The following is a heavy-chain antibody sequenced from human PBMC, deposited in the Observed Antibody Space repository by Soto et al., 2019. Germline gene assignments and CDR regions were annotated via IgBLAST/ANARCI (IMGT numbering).Heavy chain of an antibody. D-gene: IGHD1-26*01. Sequence: ASVKGSCKASGYTFTSYARHWVRQTPGQRLEWMGWINAGNGNTKYSQKFQGRVTITGDTSASTAYMELSILRSEDTAVYYCARDRSGATARDFDYWGQRTLVTVSS. CDR2: INAGNGNT. J-gene: IGHJ4*02. CDR1: GYTFTSYA. V-gene: IGHV1-3*01. CDR3: ARDRSGATARDFDY.